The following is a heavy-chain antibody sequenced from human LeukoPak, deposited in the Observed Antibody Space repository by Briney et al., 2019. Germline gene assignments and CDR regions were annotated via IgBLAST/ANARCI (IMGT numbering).Heavy chain of an antibody. CDR1: GFPFAPFW. D-gene: IGHD1-1*01. CDR2: MNRDGSEV. V-gene: IGHV3-7*05. CDR3: ARAVTTGSDNFDH. J-gene: IGHJ4*02. Sequence: GGSLRLSCAASGFPFAPFWMTWVRQAPGKGPEFVATMNRDGSEVAYGNSVRGRFTISRDNAKNSLYLQMYSLRAEDTAVYYCARAVTTGSDNFDHWGQGTLVTVSS.